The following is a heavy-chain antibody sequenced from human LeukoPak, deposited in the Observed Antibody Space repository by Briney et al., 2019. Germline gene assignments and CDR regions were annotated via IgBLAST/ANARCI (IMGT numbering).Heavy chain of an antibody. CDR1: GGSISDYY. J-gene: IGHJ2*01. CDR3: ARSPVTTIYWYFGL. Sequence: PSETLSLTCTVSGGSISDYYWSWIRQPAGRGLDWIGRIFSSGSSNYNPSLRGRVTMSLDTSTNHFSLRLYSVTAADTAVYYCARSPVTTIYWYFGLRGRGTQVTVSS. D-gene: IGHD4-17*01. CDR2: IFSSGSS. V-gene: IGHV4-4*07.